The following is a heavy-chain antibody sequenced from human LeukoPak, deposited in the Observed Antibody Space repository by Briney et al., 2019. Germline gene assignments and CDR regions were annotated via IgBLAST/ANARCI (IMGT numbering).Heavy chain of an antibody. V-gene: IGHV1-3*01. CDR3: ARDRYYGSGRYSGSYNYFDY. Sequence: ASVKVSCKASGYTFTSHTIHWVRQAPGQRLEWMGWINAGNGKTKYSQNFQDRVTITRDTSASTVYMELSSLRSEDTAVYHCARDRYYGSGRYSGSYNYFDYWAQGTLVTVSS. CDR1: GYTFTSHT. D-gene: IGHD3-10*01. J-gene: IGHJ4*02. CDR2: INAGNGKT.